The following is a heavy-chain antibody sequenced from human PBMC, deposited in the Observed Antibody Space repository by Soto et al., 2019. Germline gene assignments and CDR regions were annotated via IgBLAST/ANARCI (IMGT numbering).Heavy chain of an antibody. CDR3: AREGGSYYFDD. Sequence: GSLRLSCAASGFTFSSYAMHWVRQAPGKGLEYVSTISTNGGSTYNVNSVKGRFTISGDNSKNTLYLQMGSLRAEDMAVYYCAREGGSYYFDDWGQRTLVTVSS. CDR2: ISTNGGST. J-gene: IGHJ4*02. V-gene: IGHV3-64*01. D-gene: IGHD1-26*01. CDR1: GFTFSSYA.